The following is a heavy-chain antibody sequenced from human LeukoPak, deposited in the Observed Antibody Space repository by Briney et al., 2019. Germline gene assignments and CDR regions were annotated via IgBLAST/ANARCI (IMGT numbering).Heavy chain of an antibody. Sequence: SETLSLTCTVSGGSISSYYWSWIRRPAGKRLEWIGRIYTSGSTNYNPSLKSRVTMSVDTSKNQFSLKLSSVTAADTAVYYCARVADLYCSSGSCYDWFDPWGQGTLVTVSS. CDR3: ARVADLYCSSGSCYDWFDP. V-gene: IGHV4-4*07. J-gene: IGHJ5*02. CDR2: IYTSGST. D-gene: IGHD2-15*01. CDR1: GGSISSYY.